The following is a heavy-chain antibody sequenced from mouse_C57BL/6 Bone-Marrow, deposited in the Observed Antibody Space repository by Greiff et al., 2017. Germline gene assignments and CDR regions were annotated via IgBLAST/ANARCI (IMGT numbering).Heavy chain of an antibody. V-gene: IGHV1-55*01. D-gene: IGHD1-1*01. CDR3: ARPTEYYYYAMDY. J-gene: IGHJ4*01. Sequence: QVQLQQPGAELVKPGASVKMSCKASGYTFTSYWITWVKQRPGQGLEWIGDIYPGSGSTTYNEKFKSKATLTVDTSSSTAYMQLSSLTSEDSAVYYCARPTEYYYYAMDYWGQGTSGTVSS. CDR2: IYPGSGST. CDR1: GYTFTSYW.